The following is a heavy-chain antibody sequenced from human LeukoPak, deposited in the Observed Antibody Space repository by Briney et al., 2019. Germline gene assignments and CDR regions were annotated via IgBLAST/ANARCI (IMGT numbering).Heavy chain of an antibody. J-gene: IGHJ5*02. D-gene: IGHD3-3*01. Sequence: GGSLRLSCAASGFTFSSYAMSWVRQAPGKGLEWVSAISGSGGSTYYADSVKGRFTISRDNSKNTLYLQMNSLRAEDTAVYYCAKDYYDFWSGPLPNWFDPWGQGTLVTVSS. CDR3: AKDYYDFWSGPLPNWFDP. V-gene: IGHV3-23*01. CDR1: GFTFSSYA. CDR2: ISGSGGST.